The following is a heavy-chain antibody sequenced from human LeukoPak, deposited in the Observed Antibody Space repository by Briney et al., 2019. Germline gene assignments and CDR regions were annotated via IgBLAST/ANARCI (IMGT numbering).Heavy chain of an antibody. J-gene: IGHJ4*02. Sequence: GGSLRLSCAASGLTFSSSAMSWVRQAPGKGLEWVSTISGSGDRTYYADSVKGRFTISRDNSKNTLFLHMNSLRAEDTAVYSSAKGYYGSGSYGWFDYWGQGTLVTVSS. CDR2: ISGSGDRT. CDR1: GLTFSSSA. CDR3: AKGYYGSGSYGWFDY. D-gene: IGHD3-10*01. V-gene: IGHV3-23*01.